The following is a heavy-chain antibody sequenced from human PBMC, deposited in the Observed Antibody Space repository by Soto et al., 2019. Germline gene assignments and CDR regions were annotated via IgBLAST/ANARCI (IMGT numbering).Heavy chain of an antibody. CDR3: ARREIQGPIDY. CDR2: IYYSGTT. D-gene: IGHD1-26*01. Sequence: QVQLQESGPGLVKPSDTLSLTCAVSGYSISSSNWWGWIRQPPGKGLEWIGYIYYSGTTYYNPSLKRRVTMSVDTSKNQFSLKMTSVTAVDTAVYYCARREIQGPIDYWGQGTLVTVSS. V-gene: IGHV4-28*01. J-gene: IGHJ4*02. CDR1: GYSISSSNW.